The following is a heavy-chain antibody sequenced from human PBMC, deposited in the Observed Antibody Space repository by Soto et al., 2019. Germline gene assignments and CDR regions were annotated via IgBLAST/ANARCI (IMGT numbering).Heavy chain of an antibody. CDR3: ARGPGSAYCGGDCSVEYYYYMDV. Sequence: GGSLRLSCAASGFTFSDYYMSWIRQAPGKGLEWVSYISSSGSTIYYADSVKGRFTISRDNAKNSLYLQMNSLRAEDTAVYYCARGPGSAYCGGDCSVEYYYYMDVWGKGTTVTVSS. J-gene: IGHJ6*03. CDR2: ISSSGSTI. CDR1: GFTFSDYY. V-gene: IGHV3-11*01. D-gene: IGHD2-21*01.